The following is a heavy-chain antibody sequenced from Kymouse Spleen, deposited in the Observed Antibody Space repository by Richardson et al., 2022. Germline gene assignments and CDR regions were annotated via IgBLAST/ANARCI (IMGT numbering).Heavy chain of an antibody. CDR3: ARDRITMVRGVMGYYYYYGMDV. D-gene: IGHD3-10*01. J-gene: IGHJ6*02. CDR1: GDSVSSNSAA. CDR2: TYYRSKWYN. V-gene: IGHV6-1*01. Sequence: QVQLQQSGPGLVKPSQTLSLTCAISGDSVSSNSAAWNWIRQSPSRGLEWLGRTYYRSKWYNDYAVSVKSRITINPDTSKNQFSLQLNSVTPEDTAVYYCARDRITMVRGVMGYYYYYGMDVWGQGTTVTVSS.